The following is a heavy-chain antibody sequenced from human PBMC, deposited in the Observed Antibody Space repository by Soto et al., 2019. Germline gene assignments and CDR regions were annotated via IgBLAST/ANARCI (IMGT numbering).Heavy chain of an antibody. CDR3: ARDGCGGDCYYFQH. CDR1: GFTFSSYG. J-gene: IGHJ1*01. D-gene: IGHD2-21*02. CDR2: IWYDGSNK. V-gene: IGHV3-33*01. Sequence: HPGGSLRLSCAASGFTFSSYGMHWVRQAPGKGLEWVAVIWYDGSNKYYADSVKGRFTISRDNSKNTLYLQMNSLRAEDTAVYYCARDGCGGDCYYFQHWGQGTLVTVSS.